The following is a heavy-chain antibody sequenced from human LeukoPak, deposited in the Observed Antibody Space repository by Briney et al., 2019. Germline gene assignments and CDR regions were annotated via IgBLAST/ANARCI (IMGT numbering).Heavy chain of an antibody. V-gene: IGHV4-59*08. CDR2: IDYRGRT. J-gene: IGHJ4*02. CDR3: ASDNSGSYHPYY. D-gene: IGHD3-22*01. CDR1: GGSISSYC. Sequence: SETLSLPCTVSGGSISSYCWSWIRQPPGKGLEWIGYIDYRGRTKYNPSLKSRVTMSLGTSRNQFSLKLTSVTAADTAVYYCASDNSGSYHPYYWGLGTLVTVSS.